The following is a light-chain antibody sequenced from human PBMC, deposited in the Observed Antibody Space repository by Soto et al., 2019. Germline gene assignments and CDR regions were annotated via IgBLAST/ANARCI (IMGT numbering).Light chain of an antibody. CDR2: GAS. Sequence: EIVLTQSPGTLSLSPGERATLSCRASQSVSSSYLAWYKQKPGQAPRPLIYGASSRAIGIPDRFSGSGSGTDFTLTISRLEPEDFPVYYCQQYGSSPWTFGQGTKLEIK. CDR3: QQYGSSPWT. CDR1: QSVSSSY. J-gene: IGKJ1*01. V-gene: IGKV3-20*01.